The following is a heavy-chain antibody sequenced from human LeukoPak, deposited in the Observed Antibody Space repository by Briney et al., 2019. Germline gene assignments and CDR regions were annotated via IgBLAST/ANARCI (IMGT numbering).Heavy chain of an antibody. CDR3: ARGGGTITIKGSDY. Sequence: GGPLRLSCAASGFTVSSNYMSWVRQAPGKGLEWVSVIYSGGSTYYADSVKGRFTISRDNSKNTLYLQMNSLRAEDTAVYYCARGGGTITIKGSDYWGQGTLVTVSS. J-gene: IGHJ4*02. CDR1: GFTVSSNY. CDR2: IYSGGST. D-gene: IGHD1-20*01. V-gene: IGHV3-53*01.